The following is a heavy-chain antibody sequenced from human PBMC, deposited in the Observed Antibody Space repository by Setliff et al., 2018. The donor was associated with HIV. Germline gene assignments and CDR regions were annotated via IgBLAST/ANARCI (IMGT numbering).Heavy chain of an antibody. J-gene: IGHJ4*02. D-gene: IGHD3-22*01. Sequence: PGGSLRLSCTTSGFTFGDYAFSWVRQAPGKGLEWVSVIRISDGVIYYAASVKGRFTISRDTSRNPLYLQMNSLRAEDTAEYYCAKELAASGLGYFDSWGRGILVTVSS. CDR3: AKELAASGLGYFDS. CDR2: IRISDGVI. CDR1: GFTFGDYA. V-gene: IGHV3-23*01.